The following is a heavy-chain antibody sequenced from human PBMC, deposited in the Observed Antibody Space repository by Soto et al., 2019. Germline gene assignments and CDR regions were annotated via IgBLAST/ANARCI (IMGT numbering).Heavy chain of an antibody. CDR1: GGSISSYY. D-gene: IGHD2-15*01. J-gene: IGHJ6*02. Sequence: SETLSLTCTVSGGSISSYYWSWIRQPPGKGLEWIGYIYYSGSTNYNPSLKSRVTISVDTSKNQFSLKLSSVTAADTAVYYCARDQTSGGSCYSSGCYYYGMDVWGQGTTVTVSS. CDR2: IYYSGST. V-gene: IGHV4-59*01. CDR3: ARDQTSGGSCYSSGCYYYGMDV.